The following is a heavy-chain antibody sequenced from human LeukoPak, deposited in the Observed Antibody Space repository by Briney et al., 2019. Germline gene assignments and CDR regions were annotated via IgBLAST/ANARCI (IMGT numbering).Heavy chain of an antibody. J-gene: IGHJ3*02. V-gene: IGHV1-46*01. CDR2: INPSGGST. CDR3: ARLWFGEGPPDAFDI. Sequence: ASVKVSCKASGYTFTSYYMHWVRPAPGQGLGWMGIINPSGGSTSYAQKFQGRVTMTRDMSTSTVYMELSSLRSEDTAVYYCARLWFGEGPPDAFDIWGQGTMVTVSS. D-gene: IGHD3-10*01. CDR1: GYTFTSYY.